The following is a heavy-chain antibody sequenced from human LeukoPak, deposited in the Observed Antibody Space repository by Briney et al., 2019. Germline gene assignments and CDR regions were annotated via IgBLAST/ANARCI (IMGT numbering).Heavy chain of an antibody. CDR1: GFTFSSYS. D-gene: IGHD2-15*01. Sequence: GGSLRLSCAASGFTFSSYSMNWVRQAPGKGLEWVSSISSSSSYIYYADSVKGRFTISRDKSKNTLSLQMNGLRVEDTAVYYCAKVMPPGRIRFYSYYMDVWGKGTTVSVS. CDR3: AKVMPPGRIRFYSYYMDV. V-gene: IGHV3-21*01. J-gene: IGHJ6*03. CDR2: ISSSSSYI.